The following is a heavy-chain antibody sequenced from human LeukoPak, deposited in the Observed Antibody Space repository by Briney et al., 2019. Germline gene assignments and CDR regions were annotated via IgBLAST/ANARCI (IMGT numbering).Heavy chain of an antibody. D-gene: IGHD3-10*01. CDR3: TRAKGYGLLDY. CDR1: GGSISNYY. J-gene: IGHJ4*02. V-gene: IGHV4-39*07. Sequence: SETLSLTCTVSGGSISNYYCGWIRQAPGKGLEWIGSIYYSGNTYYNSSLKSRVTISLDTSKNQFSLNLFSVTAADTAMYYCTRAKGYGLLDYWGQGALVTVSS. CDR2: IYYSGNT.